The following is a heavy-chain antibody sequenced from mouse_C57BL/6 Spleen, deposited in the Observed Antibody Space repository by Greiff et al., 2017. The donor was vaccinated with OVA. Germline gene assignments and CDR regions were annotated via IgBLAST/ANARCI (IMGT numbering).Heavy chain of an antibody. V-gene: IGHV5-16*01. Sequence: EVQRVESEGGLVQPGSSMKLSCTASGFTFSDYYMAWVRQVPEKGLEWVANINYDGSSTYYLDSLKSRFIISRDNAKNILYLQMSSLKSEDTATYYCARVSSGSFANWGQGTLVTVSA. CDR2: INYDGSST. CDR1: GFTFSDYY. D-gene: IGHD3-2*02. J-gene: IGHJ3*01. CDR3: ARVSSGSFAN.